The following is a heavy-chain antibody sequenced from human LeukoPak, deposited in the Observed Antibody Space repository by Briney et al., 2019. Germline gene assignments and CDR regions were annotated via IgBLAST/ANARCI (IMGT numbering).Heavy chain of an antibody. V-gene: IGHV4-39*07. D-gene: IGHD6-13*01. J-gene: IGHJ5*02. CDR1: GGSVTSNSYY. CDR3: ATTPPYSSSWYNP. Sequence: PSETLSLTCTVSGGSVTSNSYYWGWIRQPPGKGLEWIGSINYSERTYYNPSLESRVTISVDTSKNQFSLKLNSVTAADTAVYYCATTPPYSSSWYNPWGQGTLVTVSA. CDR2: INYSERT.